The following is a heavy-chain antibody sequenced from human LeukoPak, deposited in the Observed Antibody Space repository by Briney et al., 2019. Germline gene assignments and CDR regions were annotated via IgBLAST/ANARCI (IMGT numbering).Heavy chain of an antibody. D-gene: IGHD3-10*01. CDR3: ASMVQGVHFDY. J-gene: IGHJ4*02. CDR2: INHSGST. CDR1: GGSFSGYY. Sequence: SETLSLTCAVYGGSFSGYYWSWIRQPPGKGLEWIGEINHSGSTNYNPSLKSRVTISVDTSKNQFSLKLSSVTAADTAVYYCASMVQGVHFDYWGQGTLVTVSS. V-gene: IGHV4-34*01.